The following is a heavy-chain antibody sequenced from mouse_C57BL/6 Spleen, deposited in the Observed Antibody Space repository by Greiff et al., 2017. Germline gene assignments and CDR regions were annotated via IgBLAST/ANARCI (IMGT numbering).Heavy chain of an antibody. Sequence: VQRVESGAELVRPGTSVKVSCKASGYAFTNYLIEWVKQRPGQGLEWIGVINPGSGGTNYNEKFKGKATLTADKSSSTAYMQLSSLTSEDSAVYFCARCYYDYDRAMDYWGQGTSVTVSS. V-gene: IGHV1-54*01. CDR2: INPGSGGT. D-gene: IGHD2-4*01. J-gene: IGHJ4*01. CDR1: GYAFTNYL. CDR3: ARCYYDYDRAMDY.